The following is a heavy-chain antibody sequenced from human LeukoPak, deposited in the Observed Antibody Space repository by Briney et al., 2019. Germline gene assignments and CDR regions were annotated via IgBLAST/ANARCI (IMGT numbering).Heavy chain of an antibody. D-gene: IGHD3-10*01. V-gene: IGHV1-8*01. CDR3: ARERDVRGGAFDI. J-gene: IGHJ3*02. Sequence: ASVKVSCKASGYTFTSCDINWVRQATGQWLEWMGWMNPNSDNTGYAQKFQGRVTMTRNTSISTAYMELSSLRPEDTAVSYCARERDVRGGAFDIWGQGTMVTVSS. CDR1: GYTFTSCD. CDR2: MNPNSDNT.